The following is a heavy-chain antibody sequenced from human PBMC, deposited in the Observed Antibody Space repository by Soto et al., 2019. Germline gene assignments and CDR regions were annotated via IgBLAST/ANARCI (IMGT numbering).Heavy chain of an antibody. D-gene: IGHD5-12*01. CDR1: GFTFSSYE. J-gene: IGHJ3*02. CDR2: ISSSGTI. V-gene: IGHV3-48*03. CDR3: TKGKSVRYCGYDAFDI. Sequence: PGGSLRLSCAASGFTFSSYEMDWVRQAQGKGREWVAYISSSGTILYGDSVKGRFTISRDNADNSLYLQMNSLTAEDATVYYFTKGKSVRYCGYDAFDIWGRGTMVTVSS.